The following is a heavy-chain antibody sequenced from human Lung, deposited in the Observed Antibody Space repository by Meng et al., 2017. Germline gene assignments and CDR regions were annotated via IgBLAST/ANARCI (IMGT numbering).Heavy chain of an antibody. CDR1: GGSFSDYY. V-gene: IGHV4-34*01. J-gene: IGHJ4*02. D-gene: IGHD4-11*01. CDR3: ARGPTTMAHDFDY. Sequence: QVQLQQVGAGVLKPSETLSLTCVVAGGSFSDYYWSWIRQPPGKGLEWIGEINHSGSTNYNPSLESRATISVDTSQNNLSLKLSSVTAADSAVYYCARGPTTMAHDFDYWGQGTLVTVSS. CDR2: INHSGST.